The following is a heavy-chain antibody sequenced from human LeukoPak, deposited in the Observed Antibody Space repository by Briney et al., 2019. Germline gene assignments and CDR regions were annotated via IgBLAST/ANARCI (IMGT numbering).Heavy chain of an antibody. V-gene: IGHV1-18*01. D-gene: IGHD4/OR15-4a*01. CDR3: AKIAYGANFFDS. CDR1: GYTFTNYD. Sequence: GDSVKVSCKASGYTFTNYDINWVRQAPGQGLEWMGWISTYNGNANCAQKLQGRVTMTTDTSTSTVYMELRSLRSDDTAVYYCAKIAYGANFFDSWGQGTLVTVSS. CDR2: ISTYNGNA. J-gene: IGHJ4*02.